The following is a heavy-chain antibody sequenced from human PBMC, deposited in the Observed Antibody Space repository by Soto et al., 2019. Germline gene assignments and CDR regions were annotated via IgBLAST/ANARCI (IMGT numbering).Heavy chain of an antibody. CDR3: TGLPWNYALDY. V-gene: IGHV5-51*01. Sequence: ELLKNSFSGSGYNFTSYWIGRVRQMPGKGLEWRLIIYSCDSDTRYSPSFQGQVTISADKSISTTYLQWSSPRGSDNAMDYCTGLPWNYALDYWGQGTLVTVSS. D-gene: IGHD1-7*01. CDR2: IYSCDSDT. J-gene: IGHJ4*02. CDR1: GYNFTSYW.